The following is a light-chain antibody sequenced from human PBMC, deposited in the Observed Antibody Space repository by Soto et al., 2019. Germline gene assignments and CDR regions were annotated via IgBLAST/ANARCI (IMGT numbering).Light chain of an antibody. CDR3: SSYSSSSTLMI. CDR2: DVS. V-gene: IGLV2-14*03. Sequence: QSALAQAASVSGSPGQSITISCTGTTSDFGAYNYVSWYQHHPGKAPKVMIHDVSNRPSGVSIRFSGSKSGTTASLTISGLRAEDEADYYCSSYSSSSTLMIFGGGTKVTVL. J-gene: IGLJ2*01. CDR1: TSDFGAYNY.